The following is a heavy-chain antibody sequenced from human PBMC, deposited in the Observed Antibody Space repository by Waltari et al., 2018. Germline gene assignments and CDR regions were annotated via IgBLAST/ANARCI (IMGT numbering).Heavy chain of an antibody. CDR3: ARSGGELPPY. D-gene: IGHD1-26*01. V-gene: IGHV3-73*02. Sequence: EVQLVESGGGLVQPGGSLKLSCAASGFTFSGSAMHWVRQASGKGLEWVGRIRSKANSYATAYAASVKGRFTISRDDSKNTAYLQMNSLKTEDTAVYYCARSGGELPPYWGQGTLVTVSS. CDR2: IRSKANSYAT. CDR1: GFTFSGSA. J-gene: IGHJ4*02.